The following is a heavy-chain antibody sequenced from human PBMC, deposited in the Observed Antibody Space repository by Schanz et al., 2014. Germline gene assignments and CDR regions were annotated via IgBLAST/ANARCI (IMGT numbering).Heavy chain of an antibody. D-gene: IGHD2-15*01. Sequence: QVQLVESGGGMVQPGRSLRLSCAGSGFSFSDYGMHWVRQAPGRGLEWVAVISDDGSRRHYADFVTGRFTISRDNSKDTVYLQMNSLRAEDTAVYYCARDLAGGGNDVWGQGTLVTVSA. CDR2: ISDDGSRR. CDR1: GFSFSDYG. J-gene: IGHJ4*02. CDR3: ARDLAGGGNDV. V-gene: IGHV3-30*03.